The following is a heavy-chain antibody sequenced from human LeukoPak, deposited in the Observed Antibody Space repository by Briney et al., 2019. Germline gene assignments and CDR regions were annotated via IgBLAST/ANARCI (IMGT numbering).Heavy chain of an antibody. D-gene: IGHD3-3*01. Sequence: SVKVSCKASGGTFSSYAISWVRQAPGQGLEWMGRIIPILGIANYAQKFQGRVTITADQSTSTAYMELSSLRSEDTAVYYCASNFGVVIGANWGQGTLVTVSS. V-gene: IGHV1-69*04. CDR2: IIPILGIA. CDR1: GGTFSSYA. CDR3: ASNFGVVIGAN. J-gene: IGHJ4*02.